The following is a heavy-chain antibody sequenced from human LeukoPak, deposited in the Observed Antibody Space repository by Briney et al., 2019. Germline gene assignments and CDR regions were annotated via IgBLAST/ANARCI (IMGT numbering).Heavy chain of an antibody. CDR2: IRYDGSNK. CDR1: GFTFSSYG. D-gene: IGHD3-22*01. V-gene: IGHV3-30*02. CDR3: ASIYYDSSGYYFFAFGY. J-gene: IGHJ4*02. Sequence: PGGCLRLSCAASGFTFSSYGMHWVRQAPGKGLEWVAFIRYDGSNKYYADSVKGRFTISRDNSKNTLYLQMNSLRAEDTAVYYCASIYYDSSGYYFFAFGYWGQGTLVTVSS.